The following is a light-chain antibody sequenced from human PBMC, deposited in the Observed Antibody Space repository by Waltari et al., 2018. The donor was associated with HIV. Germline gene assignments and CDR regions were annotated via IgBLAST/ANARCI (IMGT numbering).Light chain of an antibody. Sequence: DIQLTQSPSFLSASVGDRVTITCRASQDIRNYLAWYQQKLGKDPKLLIYAASSLQSGVPSRFSGSGSGTQFTLTINSLQPEDFATYHCQQLNEYPWTFGQGTQVEIK. V-gene: IGKV1-9*01. CDR2: AAS. CDR3: QQLNEYPWT. J-gene: IGKJ1*01. CDR1: QDIRNY.